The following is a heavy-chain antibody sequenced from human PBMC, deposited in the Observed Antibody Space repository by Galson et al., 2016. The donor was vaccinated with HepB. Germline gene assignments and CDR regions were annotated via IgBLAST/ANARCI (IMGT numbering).Heavy chain of an antibody. V-gene: IGHV2-5*02. CDR1: GFSLSTSGVG. J-gene: IGHJ4*02. D-gene: IGHD6-19*01. CDR2: IYWDDDK. Sequence: PALVKPTQTLTLTCTFSGFSLSTSGVGVGWIRQPPGKALEWLDLIYWDDDKRYSPSLKSRPTITKDTSKNQVVLTMTNMDPVDTATYYCAHRTAVAGFNYWGQGTLVTVSS. CDR3: AHRTAVAGFNY.